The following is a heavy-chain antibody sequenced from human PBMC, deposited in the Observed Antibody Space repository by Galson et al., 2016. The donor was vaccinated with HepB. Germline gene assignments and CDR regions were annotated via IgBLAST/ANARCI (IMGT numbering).Heavy chain of an antibody. CDR1: GFSLSTSGVG. CDR2: IYGNDAK. CDR3: APIDWYCNGGTYFDC. J-gene: IGHJ4*02. V-gene: IGHV2-5*01. D-gene: IGHD2-15*01. Sequence: PALVKPTQTPTLTCTFSGFSLSTSGVGVGWIRQPPGKALEWLALIYGNDAKRYPPSLKSRLTITKDTSKSQVVLTMTNMDPVDTATYYCAPIDWYCNGGTYFDCWGQGPLVTVSS.